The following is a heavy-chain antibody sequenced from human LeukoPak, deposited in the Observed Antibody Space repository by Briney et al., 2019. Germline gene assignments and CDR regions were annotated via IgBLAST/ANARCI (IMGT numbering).Heavy chain of an antibody. CDR3: ARGRPLRFFTY. V-gene: IGHV4-34*01. CDR1: GGSFSGYY. J-gene: IGHJ4*02. CDR2: INHSGST. D-gene: IGHD3-3*01. Sequence: SETLSLTCAVYGGSFSGYYWSWIRQPPGKGLEWIGEINHSGSTNYNPSLKSRVTISVDTSKNQFSLKLSSVTAADTAVYYCARGRPLRFFTYWGQGTLVTVSS.